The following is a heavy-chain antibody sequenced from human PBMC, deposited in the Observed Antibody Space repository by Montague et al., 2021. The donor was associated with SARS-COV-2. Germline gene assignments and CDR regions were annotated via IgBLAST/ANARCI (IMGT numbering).Heavy chain of an antibody. CDR2: IYYSGST. V-gene: IGHV4-59*01. Sequence: SETLSLTCTVSGGSISGFYWSWIRQPPGKGLEWIGYIYYSGSTKYNPSLESRVAVSVDRSKNQVSLKLTSVTAADTAVYYCARLLRSCTNGVCRTYYYYALNAGGQGTRVTFSS. CDR1: GGSISGFY. D-gene: IGHD2-8*01. CDR3: ARLLRSCTNGVCRTYYYYALNA. J-gene: IGHJ6*02.